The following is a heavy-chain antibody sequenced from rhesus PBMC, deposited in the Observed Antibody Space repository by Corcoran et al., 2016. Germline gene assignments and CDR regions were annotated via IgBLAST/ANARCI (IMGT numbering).Heavy chain of an antibody. CDR3: ARGSSGHFDY. CDR2: IYGSGSST. D-gene: IGHD6-31*01. V-gene: IGHV4-169*01. J-gene: IGHJ4*01. Sequence: QLQLQESGPGLVKPSETLSVTCAVSGGSISSSYWSWIRQAPGKGLEWIGYIYGSGSSTNYNPSLKGRVPLSVDTSKNQLSLKLSSVTTADTAVYYCARGSSGHFDYWGQGVLVTVSS. CDR1: GGSISSSY.